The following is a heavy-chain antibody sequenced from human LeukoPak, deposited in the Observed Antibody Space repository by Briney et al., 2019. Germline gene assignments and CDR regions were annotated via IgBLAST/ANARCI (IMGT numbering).Heavy chain of an antibody. D-gene: IGHD5-12*01. CDR3: ARVDYSNWFDT. CDR2: IYSGDTT. V-gene: IGHV3-53*01. CDR1: GSSVISKY. J-gene: IGHJ5*02. Sequence: PGGSLRLSFAASGSSVISKYMSWVRQAPGKGLEWVSVIYSGDTTYYADSVKGRFTISRDSSKNTLYLQMNSLRVEDTAVYYCARVDYSNWFDTWVQGTLVTVSS.